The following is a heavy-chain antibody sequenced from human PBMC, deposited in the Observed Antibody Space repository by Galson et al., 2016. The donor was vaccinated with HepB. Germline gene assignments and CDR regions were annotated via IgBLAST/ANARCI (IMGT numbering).Heavy chain of an antibody. J-gene: IGHJ6*04. CDR1: GFTFSNFA. CDR3: ANLGSGSFRWYFYGMEV. CDR2: ISGKGDST. V-gene: IGHV3-23*01. Sequence: SLRLSCAASGFTFSNFAMTWVRQAPGKGLEWISGISGKGDSTYYADSVKGRFTVSRDNSKNKLHLHMNSLRVDDTAGYYCANLGSGSFRWYFYGMEVWGKGTTVTVPS. D-gene: IGHD3-10*01.